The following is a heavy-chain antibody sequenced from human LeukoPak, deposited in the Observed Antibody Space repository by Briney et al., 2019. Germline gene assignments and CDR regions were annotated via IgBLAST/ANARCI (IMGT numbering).Heavy chain of an antibody. D-gene: IGHD6-19*01. CDR3: ARGGKRALAGTRSPQYFQH. V-gene: IGHV3-30*02. CDR2: IRYDGSNK. CDR1: GFTFSNYG. J-gene: IGHJ1*01. Sequence: GGSLRLSCVASGFTFSNYGMHWVRQAPGKGLEWVAFIRYDGSNKYYADSVKGRFTISRDNSKNTLYLQMNSLRAEDSAVYYCARGGKRALAGTRSPQYFQHWGQGTLVTVSS.